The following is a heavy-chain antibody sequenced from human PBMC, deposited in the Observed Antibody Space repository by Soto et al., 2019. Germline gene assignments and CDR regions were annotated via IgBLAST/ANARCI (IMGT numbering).Heavy chain of an antibody. D-gene: IGHD1-26*01. CDR3: AAESAYGGNPLAFLY. V-gene: IGHV1-69*13. J-gene: IGHJ4*02. CDR2: IIPFFNTP. Sequence: ASVKVSCKASEDTFDSYAISWVRQAPGQGLDWMGGIIPFFNTPNYAKNFQGRVTITADESTSTAYMELSSLRSEDTAMYYCAAESAYGGNPLAFLYWGQGTLVTVSS. CDR1: EDTFDSYA.